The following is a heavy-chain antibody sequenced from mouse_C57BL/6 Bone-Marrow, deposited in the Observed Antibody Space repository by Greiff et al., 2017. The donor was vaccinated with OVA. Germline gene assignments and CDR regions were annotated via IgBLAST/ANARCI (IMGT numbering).Heavy chain of an antibody. D-gene: IGHD4-1*01. Sequence: EVKLMESGGGLVKPGGSLKLSCAASGFTFSSYAMSWVRQTPEKRLEWVATISDGGSYTYYPDNVKGRFTISRDNAKNNLYLQMSHLKSEDTAMYYCAREGWDQGNYWGQGTTLTVSS. CDR3: AREGWDQGNY. J-gene: IGHJ2*01. CDR1: GFTFSSYA. CDR2: ISDGGSYT. V-gene: IGHV5-4*01.